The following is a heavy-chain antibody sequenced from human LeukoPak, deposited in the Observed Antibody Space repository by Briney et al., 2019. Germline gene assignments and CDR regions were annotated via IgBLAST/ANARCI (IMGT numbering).Heavy chain of an antibody. CDR3: AKDYSSSWYTYYYGMDV. CDR1: GFTFSGYA. Sequence: PGGSLRLSCAASGFTFSGYAMSRVRQAPGKGLEWVSLISWDGGSTYYADSVKGRFTISRDNSKNSLYLQMNSLRTEDTALYYCAKDYSSSWYTYYYGMDVWGQGTTVTVSS. D-gene: IGHD6-13*01. J-gene: IGHJ6*02. V-gene: IGHV3-43*01. CDR2: ISWDGGST.